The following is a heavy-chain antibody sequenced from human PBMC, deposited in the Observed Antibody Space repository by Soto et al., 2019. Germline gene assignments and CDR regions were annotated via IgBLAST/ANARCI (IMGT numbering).Heavy chain of an antibody. CDR3: ARDELAAAVYKGMDV. D-gene: IGHD6-13*01. CDR2: ISSSSSYI. CDR1: GFTFSSYS. J-gene: IGHJ6*02. Sequence: EVQLVESGGGPVKPGGSLRLSCAASGFTFSSYSMNWVRQAPGKGLEWVSSISSSSSYIYYADSVKGRFTISRDNAKNSLYLQMNSLRAEDTAVYYCARDELAAAVYKGMDVWGQGTTVTVSS. V-gene: IGHV3-21*01.